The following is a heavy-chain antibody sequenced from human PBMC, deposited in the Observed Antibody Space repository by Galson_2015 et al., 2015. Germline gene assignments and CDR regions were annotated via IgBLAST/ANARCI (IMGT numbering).Heavy chain of an antibody. CDR1: GYTLTELS. J-gene: IGHJ6*02. CDR2: FDPEDGET. V-gene: IGHV1-24*01. D-gene: IGHD3-10*01. CDR3: ATDGPKITMVRGVISVYYYGMDV. Sequence: SVKVSCKVSGYTLTELSMHWVRQAPGKGLEWMGGFDPEDGETIYAQKFQGRVTMTEDTSTDTAYMELSSLRSEDTAVYYCATDGPKITMVRGVISVYYYGMDVWGQGTTVTVSS.